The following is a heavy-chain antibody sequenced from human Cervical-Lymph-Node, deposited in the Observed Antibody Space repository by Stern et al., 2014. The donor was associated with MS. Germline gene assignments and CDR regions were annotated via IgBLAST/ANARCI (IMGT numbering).Heavy chain of an antibody. V-gene: IGHV4-31*11. Sequence: QVQLQESGPGLVKPSQTLSLSCAVSGGSISGHYYWSWIRQQPGKGLEWIGCIFHNGNTYYNPSLKSRVPLSVDTSRNQFSLKLRYVTAADTAVYYCATDTSFDYDRTFDYWGQGTLVTVSS. D-gene: IGHD4/OR15-4a*01. CDR2: IFHNGNT. CDR3: ATDTSFDYDRTFDY. J-gene: IGHJ4*02. CDR1: GGSISGHYY.